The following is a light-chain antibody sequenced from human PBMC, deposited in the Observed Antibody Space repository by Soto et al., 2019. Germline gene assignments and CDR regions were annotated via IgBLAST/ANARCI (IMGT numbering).Light chain of an antibody. Sequence: DIQMTQSPSTLAASVGDRVTITCRASQSISSWLAWYQQKPGKAPKLLIYMASSLESGVPSRFSGSGSGTEFTLTNSSLQPDHFATYYCQQYNSYSGTFGQGTKVEIK. CDR3: QQYNSYSGT. V-gene: IGKV1-5*03. CDR1: QSISSW. J-gene: IGKJ1*01. CDR2: MAS.